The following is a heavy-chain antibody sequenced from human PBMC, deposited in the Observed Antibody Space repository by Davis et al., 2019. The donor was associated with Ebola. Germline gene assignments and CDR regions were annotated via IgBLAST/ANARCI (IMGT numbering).Heavy chain of an antibody. CDR2: YSGCT. J-gene: IGHJ4*02. Sequence: PSETLSLTCTVSGVSISSHYWSWIRQPPGRGLEWIAYSGCTSYSPSLKGCATMSVDTSKNQFSLKLTSVTAADAAFYYCARDRKGDGYAGFDYWGQGALVTVSS. CDR1: GVSISSHY. CDR3: ARDRKGDGYAGFDY. V-gene: IGHV4-59*11. D-gene: IGHD5-24*01.